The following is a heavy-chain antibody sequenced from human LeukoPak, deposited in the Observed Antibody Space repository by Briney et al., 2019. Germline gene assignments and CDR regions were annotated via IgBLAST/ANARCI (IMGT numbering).Heavy chain of an antibody. V-gene: IGHV4-61*05. CDR3: ARVAARRAFAFDI. Sequence: SETLSLTCTVSGGSISSSSYYWGWIRQPPGKGLEWIGYIYYSGSTNYNPSLKSRVTISVDTSKNQFSLKLSSVTAADTAVYYCARVAARRAFAFDIWGQGTMVTVSS. D-gene: IGHD6-6*01. J-gene: IGHJ3*02. CDR2: IYYSGST. CDR1: GGSISSSSYY.